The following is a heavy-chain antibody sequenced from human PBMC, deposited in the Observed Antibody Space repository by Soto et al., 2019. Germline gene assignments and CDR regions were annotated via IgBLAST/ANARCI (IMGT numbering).Heavy chain of an antibody. CDR1: GGSISSSSYY. J-gene: IGHJ3*02. Sequence: QLQLQESGPGLVKPSETLSLTCTVSGGSISSSSYYWGWIRQPPGKGLEWIGSIYYGGSTYYNPSLKSRVTLSVDTSKNQFSLKLSSVTAADTAVYYCERPGELSLTAFDIWGQGTMVTVSS. CDR3: ERPGELSLTAFDI. V-gene: IGHV4-39*01. CDR2: IYYGGST. D-gene: IGHD3-16*02.